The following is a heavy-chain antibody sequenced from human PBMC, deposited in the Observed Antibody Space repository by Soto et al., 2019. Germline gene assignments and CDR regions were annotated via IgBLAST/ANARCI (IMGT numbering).Heavy chain of an antibody. D-gene: IGHD1-26*01. J-gene: IGHJ4*02. CDR2: IYYSGST. V-gene: IGHV4-31*03. Sequence: KTSETLSLTCTVSGGSISSGGYYWSWIRQHPGKGLEWIGYIYYSGSTYYNPSLKSRVTMSDDTSKNQFSLNLISVTAADTAVYYCARSGGSFNLDYWGLGTLVTVSS. CDR3: ARSGGSFNLDY. CDR1: GGSISSGGYY.